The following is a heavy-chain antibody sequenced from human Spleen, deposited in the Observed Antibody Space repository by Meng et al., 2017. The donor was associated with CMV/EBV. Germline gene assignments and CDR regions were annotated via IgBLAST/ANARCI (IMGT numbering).Heavy chain of an antibody. CDR3: ARYSRGTPAAPDY. CDR1: DRSFSDYY. V-gene: IGHV4-34*01. D-gene: IGHD2-2*01. CDR2: INHSGST. J-gene: IGHJ4*02. Sequence: TCAGYDRSFSDYYWSWIRQPPGKGLEWIGEINHSGSTNYTPSLKSRVTISVDTSKNQFSLKLSSVTAADTAVYYCARYSRGTPAAPDYWGQGTLVTVSS.